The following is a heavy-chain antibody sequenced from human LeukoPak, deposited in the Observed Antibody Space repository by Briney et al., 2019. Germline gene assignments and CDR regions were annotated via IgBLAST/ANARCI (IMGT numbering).Heavy chain of an antibody. Sequence: GGSLRLSCAASGFTFSSYSMNWVRQAPGKRREWVSSISSSSSYIYYADSVKGRFTISRDNAKNSLYLQMNSLRAEDTAVYYCARDMEEQWPSDAFDIWGQGTMVTVSS. CDR1: GFTFSSYS. CDR3: ARDMEEQWPSDAFDI. V-gene: IGHV3-21*01. CDR2: ISSSSSYI. D-gene: IGHD6-19*01. J-gene: IGHJ3*02.